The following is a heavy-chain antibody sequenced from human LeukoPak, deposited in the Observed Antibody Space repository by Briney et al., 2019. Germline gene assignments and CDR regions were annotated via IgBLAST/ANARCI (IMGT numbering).Heavy chain of an antibody. J-gene: IGHJ4*02. D-gene: IGHD3-10*01. V-gene: IGHV1-18*04. Sequence: ASVKVSCKASGYTFTSYGISWVRQAPGQGLEWMGWISAYNGNTNYAQKLQGRVTMTTDTSTSTAYMELRSLRSDDTAVYYCARVIPPSTMVRRPTPPDYWGQGTLVTVSS. CDR2: ISAYNGNT. CDR3: ARVIPPSTMVRRPTPPDY. CDR1: GYTFTSYG.